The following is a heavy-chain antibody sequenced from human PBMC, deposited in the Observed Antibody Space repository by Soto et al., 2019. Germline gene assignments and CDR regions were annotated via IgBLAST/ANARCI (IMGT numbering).Heavy chain of an antibody. CDR2: IYTSGST. Sequence: SETLSLTCTVSGGSISSYYWSWIRQPARKGLEWIGRIYTSGSTNYNPSLKSRVTMSVDTSKNQFSLKLSSVTAADTAVYYCARGRYYDSSGNFDYLGQGTLVTVSS. V-gene: IGHV4-4*07. D-gene: IGHD3-22*01. CDR3: ARGRYYDSSGNFDY. CDR1: GGSISSYY. J-gene: IGHJ4*02.